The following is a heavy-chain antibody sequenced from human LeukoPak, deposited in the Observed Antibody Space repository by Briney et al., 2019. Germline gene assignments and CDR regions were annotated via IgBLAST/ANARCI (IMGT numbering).Heavy chain of an antibody. CDR2: IYYSGST. Sequence: SETLSLTCTVSGGSISSYYWSWIRQPPGKGLEWIGYIYYSGSTNYNPSLKSRVTISVDTSKDQFSLRLSSVTAADTAVYYCARESNDYDKAFDIWGQGTMVTVSS. V-gene: IGHV4-59*01. CDR1: GGSISSYY. CDR3: ARESNDYDKAFDI. J-gene: IGHJ3*02. D-gene: IGHD3-22*01.